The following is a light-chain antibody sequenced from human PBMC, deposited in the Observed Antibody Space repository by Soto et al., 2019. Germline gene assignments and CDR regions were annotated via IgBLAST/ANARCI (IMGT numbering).Light chain of an antibody. J-gene: IGKJ5*01. CDR3: QQRSNWIT. V-gene: IGKV3-11*01. CDR1: QSVSSS. CDR2: DAS. Sequence: IVLTQSPATLTLSPGERATLSCRASQSVSSSLGWYQQKPGQAPRLLIYDASNRATGIPARFSGSGSGTDFTLTISSPQPEDFAVYYCQQRSNWITFGQGTRLEIK.